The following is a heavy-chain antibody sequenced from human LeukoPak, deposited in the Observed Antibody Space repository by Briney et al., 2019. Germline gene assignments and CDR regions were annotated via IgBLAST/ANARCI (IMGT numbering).Heavy chain of an antibody. CDR3: GRQYCSSTSCLDDFDY. V-gene: IGHV4-38-2*01. Sequence: KPSETLSLTRAVSGYSISSGYYWGWIRQPPGKGLEWIGSIYHSGSTYYNPSLKSRVTISVDTSKNQFSLKLSSVTAADTAVYYCGRQYCSSTSCLDDFDYWGQGTLVTVSS. CDR1: GYSISSGYY. CDR2: IYHSGST. J-gene: IGHJ4*02. D-gene: IGHD2-2*01.